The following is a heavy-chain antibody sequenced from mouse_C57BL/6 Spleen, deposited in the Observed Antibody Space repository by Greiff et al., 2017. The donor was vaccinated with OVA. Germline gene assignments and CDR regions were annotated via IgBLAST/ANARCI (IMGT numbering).Heavy chain of an antibody. D-gene: IGHD1-1*01. CDR3: ARYYYGSSPYYAMDY. CDR1: GFSLTGYG. V-gene: IGHV2-2*01. CDR2: IWSGGST. J-gene: IGHJ4*01. Sequence: VQLQESGPGLVQPSQSLSISCTVSGFSLTGYGVHWVRQSPGKGLEWLGVIWSGGSTDYNAAFISRLGISKDNSTSQVFFKMNSLQAEDTAIYYCARYYYGSSPYYAMDYWGQGTSVTVSS.